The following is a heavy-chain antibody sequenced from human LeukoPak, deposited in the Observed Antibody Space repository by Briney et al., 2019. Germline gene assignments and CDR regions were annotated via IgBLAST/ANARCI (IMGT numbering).Heavy chain of an antibody. J-gene: IGHJ5*01. D-gene: IGHD6-19*01. CDR1: GYTFTGYY. Sequence: ASVKVSCKASGYTFTGYYMHWVRQAPGQGHEWMGRINPNSGGTNYAQKFQGRVTMTRDTSISTAYMELSRLRSDDTAVYYCARAGYTSGWYECWGQGTLVTVSS. CDR2: INPNSGGT. CDR3: ARAGYTSGWYEC. V-gene: IGHV1-2*06.